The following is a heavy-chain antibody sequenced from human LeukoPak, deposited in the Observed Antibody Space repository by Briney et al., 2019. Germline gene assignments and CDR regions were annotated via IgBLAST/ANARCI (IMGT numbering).Heavy chain of an antibody. CDR3: AKDSATTVTSVDY. J-gene: IGHJ4*02. CDR2: IGYSGGDT. V-gene: IGHV3-23*01. CDR1: GFTFSAYA. Sequence: GGSLRLSCAASGFTFSAYALSWVRQAPGKGLEWVSTIGYSGGDTYYADSVKGRFTISRDNSKNTLYLQMNSLRAEDTAAYYCAKDSATTVTSVDYWGQGTLVTVSS. D-gene: IGHD4-17*01.